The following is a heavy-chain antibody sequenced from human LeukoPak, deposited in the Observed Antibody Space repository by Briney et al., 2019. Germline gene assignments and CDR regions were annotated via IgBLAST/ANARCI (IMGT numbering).Heavy chain of an antibody. CDR3: ARFSGWQTLLRY. V-gene: IGHV1-2*02. Sequence: ASVKVSCKASGYTFTGYYMHWVRQAPGQGLEWMGWINPNSGGTNYAQKFQGRVTMTRDTSISTAYMELSRLRSDDTAVYYCARFSGWQTLLRYWGQGTLVTVSS. CDR2: INPNSGGT. J-gene: IGHJ4*02. CDR1: GYTFTGYY. D-gene: IGHD6-19*01.